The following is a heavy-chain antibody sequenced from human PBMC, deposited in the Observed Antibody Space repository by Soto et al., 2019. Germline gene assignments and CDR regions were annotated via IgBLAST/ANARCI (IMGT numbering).Heavy chain of an antibody. D-gene: IGHD5-18*01. J-gene: IGHJ4*02. V-gene: IGHV3-15*07. CDR1: GFTFSNAW. Sequence: EVQLVESGGGLVQPGGSLRLSCAASGFTFSNAWMNWVRQAPGKGLEWVGRIKSKTDGGTTDYAAPVKGRFTISRDDSKNTLYLHMNSLKTEDTAVYYCTAGRGYSYDPFDYWGQGTLVTVSS. CDR2: IKSKTDGGTT. CDR3: TAGRGYSYDPFDY.